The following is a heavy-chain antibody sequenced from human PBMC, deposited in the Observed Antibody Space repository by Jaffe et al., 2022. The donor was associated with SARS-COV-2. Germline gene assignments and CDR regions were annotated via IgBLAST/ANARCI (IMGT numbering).Heavy chain of an antibody. CDR2: INPNSGGT. V-gene: IGHV1-2*02. D-gene: IGHD5-18*01. J-gene: IGHJ6*02. Sequence: QVQLVQSGAEVKKPGASVKVSCKASGYTFTGYYMHWVRQAPGQGLEWMGWINPNSGGTNYAQKFQGRVTMTRDTSISTAYMELSRLRSDDTAVYYCAREFGVDTAMGNHYYGMDVWGQGTTVTVSS. CDR1: GYTFTGYY. CDR3: AREFGVDTAMGNHYYGMDV.